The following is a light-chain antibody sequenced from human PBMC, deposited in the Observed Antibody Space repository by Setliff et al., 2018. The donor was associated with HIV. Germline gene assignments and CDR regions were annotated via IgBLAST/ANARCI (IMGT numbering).Light chain of an antibody. J-gene: IGLJ1*01. V-gene: IGLV3-1*01. CDR2: QDD. CDR3: QAWDSGAYV. CDR1: KLGNRY. Sequence: SYELTQPPSVSVSLGQTASITCSGDKLGNRYVCWYQQKPGQSPVLLIYQDDKRPSGIPERFSGSNSGNTATLTISGTQAMDEADYYCQAWDSGAYVFGTGTKV.